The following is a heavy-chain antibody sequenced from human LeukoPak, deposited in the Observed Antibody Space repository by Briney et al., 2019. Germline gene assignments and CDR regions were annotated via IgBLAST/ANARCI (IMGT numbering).Heavy chain of an antibody. CDR1: GYTFTTYA. Sequence: ASVKVSCKASGYTFTTYAMNWVRQAPGQGLEWIGWISAYNGNTNYAQKLQGRVTMTTDTSTSTAYMELRSLRSDDTAVYYCARASTAHYYYYYMDVWGKGTTVTISS. V-gene: IGHV1-18*01. CDR3: ARASTAHYYYYYMDV. D-gene: IGHD4-17*01. J-gene: IGHJ6*03. CDR2: ISAYNGNT.